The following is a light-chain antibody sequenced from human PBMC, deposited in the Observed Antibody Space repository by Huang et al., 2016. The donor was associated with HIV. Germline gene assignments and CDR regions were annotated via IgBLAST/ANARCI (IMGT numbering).Light chain of an antibody. J-gene: IGKJ1*01. Sequence: EIVLTQSPGTLSLSPGERATLSCRASQSVSSSYLAWYQQKPGQAPTLLIDGASSSATCIPDRFSGSGSGTDFTLTISSLEPEDSAVYYCQQYGNSPPRTFGQGTRVEIK. CDR3: QQYGNSPPRT. CDR2: GAS. CDR1: QSVSSSY. V-gene: IGKV3-20*01.